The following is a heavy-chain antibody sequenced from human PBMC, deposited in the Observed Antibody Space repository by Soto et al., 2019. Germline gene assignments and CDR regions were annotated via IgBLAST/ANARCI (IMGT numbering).Heavy chain of an antibody. D-gene: IGHD6-13*01. CDR2: VSYDGNHK. Sequence: QVQLVESGGGVIQPGTSLSLSCGSSGFTLRSFGMYWVRQAPGKGLEWVAVVSYDGNHKYYADSVKGRFTVSRDNAKNMLYLQMNSLRGEDTAVYYCAKDVGQQLVLNYGMDVWGQGTTVTVSS. CDR3: AKDVGQQLVLNYGMDV. CDR1: GFTLRSFG. V-gene: IGHV3-30*18. J-gene: IGHJ6*02.